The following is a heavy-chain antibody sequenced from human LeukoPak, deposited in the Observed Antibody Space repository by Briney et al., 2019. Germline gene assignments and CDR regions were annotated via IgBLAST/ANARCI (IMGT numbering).Heavy chain of an antibody. CDR1: LSSFCSDYF. CDR3: AREMIHRAPDVYFDY. Sequence: KTSGTLSLTPSLALSSFCSDYFWAWSRRPPGKGRGGVGMFSHRGSTYYNPPLKSRVTISLDTSKNQFSLRLRSVTAADTAVYFCAREMIHRAPDVYFDYWGQGSLVTVS. D-gene: IGHD3-16*01. V-gene: IGHV4-38-2*02. J-gene: IGHJ4*02. CDR2: FSHRGST.